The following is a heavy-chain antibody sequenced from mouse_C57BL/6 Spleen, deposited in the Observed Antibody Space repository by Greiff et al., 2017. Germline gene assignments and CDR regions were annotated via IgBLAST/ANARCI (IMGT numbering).Heavy chain of an antibody. CDR3: ARGIYYGNYGYAMDY. D-gene: IGHD2-1*01. Sequence: VQLVESGPELVKPGASVKISCKASGYAFSSSWMNWVKQRPGKGLEWIGRIYPGDGDTNYNGKFKGKATLTADKSSSTAYMQLSSLTSEDSAVYFCARGIYYGNYGYAMDYWGQGTSVTVSS. J-gene: IGHJ4*01. CDR2: IYPGDGDT. V-gene: IGHV1-82*01. CDR1: GYAFSSSW.